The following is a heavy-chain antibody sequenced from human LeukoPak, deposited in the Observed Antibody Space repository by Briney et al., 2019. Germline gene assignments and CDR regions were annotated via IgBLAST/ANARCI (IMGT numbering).Heavy chain of an antibody. V-gene: IGHV4-34*01. CDR2: INHSGST. CDR3: ARFPLRYCSGGSCYSPYYYYGMDV. J-gene: IGHJ6*02. D-gene: IGHD2-15*01. Sequence: SETLSLTCAVVGEPFNLYYRTWIRQPPGKGLEWIGEINHSGSTNYNPSLKSRVTISVDTSKNQFSLKLSSVTAADTAVYYCARFPLRYCSGGSCYSPYYYYGMDVWGQGTTVTVSS. CDR1: GEPFNLYY.